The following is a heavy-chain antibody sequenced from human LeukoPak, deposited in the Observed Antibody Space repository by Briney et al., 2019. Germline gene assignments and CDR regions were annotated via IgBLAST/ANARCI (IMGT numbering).Heavy chain of an antibody. V-gene: IGHV4-38-2*02. CDR3: ARLTYDTTDY. D-gene: IGHD3-16*01. CDR1: GFSISSGYH. Sequence: SETLSLTCTVSGFSISSGYHWGWIRQPPGKGLNWIGSVYHSGTTYYNPSLKSRVTISVDTSRNQVSLNLKSVTAADTAVYYCARLTYDTTDYWGKGTLVTVSS. J-gene: IGHJ4*02. CDR2: VYHSGTT.